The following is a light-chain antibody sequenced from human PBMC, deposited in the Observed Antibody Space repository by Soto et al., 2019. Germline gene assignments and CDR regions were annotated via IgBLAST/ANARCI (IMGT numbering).Light chain of an antibody. Sequence: DIQMTQSPSSLSASLGDRVTITCRASQGIGVYLAWFQQKPGKVPKLLIYAASALQSGVPSRFSGSGYGTDFTLTISSLQSEDIATYYCQKYNSAPLTFGGGTKVEIK. V-gene: IGKV1-27*01. CDR3: QKYNSAPLT. CDR2: AAS. J-gene: IGKJ4*01. CDR1: QGIGVY.